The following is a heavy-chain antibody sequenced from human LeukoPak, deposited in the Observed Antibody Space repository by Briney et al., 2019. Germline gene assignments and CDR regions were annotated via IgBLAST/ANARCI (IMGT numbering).Heavy chain of an antibody. D-gene: IGHD3-10*01. V-gene: IGHV1-8*01. Sequence: GASVKVSCKASGYTFTSYDINWVRQATGQELEWMGWMNPNSGNTGYAQKFQGRVTMTRNTSISTAYMELSSLRSEDTAVYYCARVMVVRGVIFWWFDPWGQGTLVTVSS. CDR1: GYTFTSYD. CDR3: ARVMVVRGVIFWWFDP. J-gene: IGHJ5*02. CDR2: MNPNSGNT.